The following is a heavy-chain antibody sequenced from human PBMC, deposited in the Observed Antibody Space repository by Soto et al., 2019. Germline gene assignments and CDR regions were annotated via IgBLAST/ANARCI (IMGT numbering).Heavy chain of an antibody. D-gene: IGHD2-2*01. J-gene: IGHJ6*03. V-gene: IGHV1-8*01. CDR1: GYTFTSYD. Sequence: ASVKVSCKASGYTFTSYDINWVRQATGQGLEWMGWMNPNSGNTGYAQKFQGRVTMTRNTSISTAYMELSSLRSEDTAVYYCARAYLPGYCSSTSCSHYYYYMDVWGKGTTVTVSS. CDR2: MNPNSGNT. CDR3: ARAYLPGYCSSTSCSHYYYYMDV.